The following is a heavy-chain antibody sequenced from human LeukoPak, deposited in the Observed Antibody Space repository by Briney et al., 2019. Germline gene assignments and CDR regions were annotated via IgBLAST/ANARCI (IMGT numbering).Heavy chain of an antibody. J-gene: IGHJ4*02. Sequence: GGSLRLSCAASGFTFSSYWMHWVRQAPGKGLVWVSRINSDGSSTSYADSVKGRFTISRDNAKNTLYLQMNSLRAEDTAVYYCAKDIGDCSSTSCYRYYFDYWGQGTLVTVSS. CDR1: GFTFSSYW. D-gene: IGHD2-2*02. CDR3: AKDIGDCSSTSCYRYYFDY. CDR2: INSDGSST. V-gene: IGHV3-74*01.